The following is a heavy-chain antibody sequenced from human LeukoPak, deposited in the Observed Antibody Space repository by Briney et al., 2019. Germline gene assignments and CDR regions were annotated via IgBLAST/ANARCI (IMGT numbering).Heavy chain of an antibody. V-gene: IGHV1-2*02. Sequence: ASVKVSCKASGYMFTDYYMHWVRRAPGQGLEWMGWINPKSGGTNYAQKFQGRVTMTRDTSINTGYMDLSGLRSDDTAVYFCARDLGEIAMAGMFSTQSHFDRWGQGTLVTVSS. CDR2: INPKSGGT. CDR3: ARDLGEIAMAGMFSTQSHFDR. CDR1: GYMFTDYY. J-gene: IGHJ4*02. D-gene: IGHD6-19*01.